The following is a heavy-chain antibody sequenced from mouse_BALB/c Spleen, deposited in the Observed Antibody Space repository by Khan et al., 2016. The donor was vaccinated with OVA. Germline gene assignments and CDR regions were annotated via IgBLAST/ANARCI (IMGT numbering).Heavy chain of an antibody. Sequence: QIQLVQSGTELVRPGTSVKLSCKASGYTFTNYWMNWIKQRPEQGLEWIGRIDPYDSETHYNQKFKDKAISTVDKSSNTAYMQLSSLTSEDSAVYYCARNPFAYWGQGTLVTVSA. J-gene: IGHJ3*01. V-gene: IGHV1-52*01. CDR3: ARNPFAY. CDR2: IDPYDSET. CDR1: GYTFTNYW.